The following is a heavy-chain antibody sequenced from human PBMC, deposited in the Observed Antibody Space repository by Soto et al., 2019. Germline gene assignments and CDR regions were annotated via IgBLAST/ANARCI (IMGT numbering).Heavy chain of an antibody. V-gene: IGHV4-61*01. Sequence: QVQLQESGPGLVKPSETLSLTCTVSGGSVSSGSYYWSWIRQPPGKGLEWIGYMYSSGSTSYNPALKSRVTISVDTSKNQFSLKLSSVTAADTAVYYCASDGDGYNYWGQGTLVTVSS. J-gene: IGHJ4*02. CDR1: GGSVSSGSYY. CDR3: ASDGDGYNY. CDR2: MYSSGST. D-gene: IGHD5-12*01.